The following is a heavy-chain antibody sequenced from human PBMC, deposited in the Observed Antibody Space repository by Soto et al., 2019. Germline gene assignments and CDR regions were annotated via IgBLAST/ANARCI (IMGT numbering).Heavy chain of an antibody. CDR2: IQSGGPT. Sequence: EVHLVESGGGLVQPGGSLRLSCAASGFTVSSKYMSWVRQAPGKGLEWVSLIQSGGPTYYADSVKGRFTISRDTSENTLHLQMVSLRAEYTAVYYCARDDVLCDGGRCYGGPLDVWGKGTTVTVSS. V-gene: IGHV3-66*01. J-gene: IGHJ6*04. CDR3: ARDDVLCDGGRCYGGPLDV. D-gene: IGHD2-15*01. CDR1: GFTVSSKY.